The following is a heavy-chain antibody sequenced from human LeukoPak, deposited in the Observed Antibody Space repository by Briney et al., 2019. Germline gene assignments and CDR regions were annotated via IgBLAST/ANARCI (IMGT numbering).Heavy chain of an antibody. V-gene: IGHV3-64*01. D-gene: IGHD1-26*01. CDR3: ASGHRGSYGTYYFDY. CDR2: ISSNGGST. J-gene: IGHJ4*02. CDR1: GFTFSSYA. Sequence: GGSLRLSCAASGFTFSSYAMHWVRQAPGKGLEYVSAISSNGGSTYYANSVKGRFTISRDNSKNTLYLQMGSLRAEDMAVYYCASGHRGSYGTYYFDYWGQGTLVTVSS.